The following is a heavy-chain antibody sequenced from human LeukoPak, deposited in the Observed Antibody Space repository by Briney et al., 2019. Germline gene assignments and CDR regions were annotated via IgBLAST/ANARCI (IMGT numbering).Heavy chain of an antibody. J-gene: IGHJ5*02. Sequence: PGGSLRLSCSASGFSFSTYAMTWVRQAPGKGLEWVSALSASGGTTYYADSVKGRFTTSRDNLENTLYLQMNSLRAEDTAVYYCAKLPREYCSSTNCPNWFDTWGQGTLVTVSS. CDR2: LSASGGTT. V-gene: IGHV3-23*01. CDR1: GFSFSTYA. CDR3: AKLPREYCSSTNCPNWFDT. D-gene: IGHD2-2*01.